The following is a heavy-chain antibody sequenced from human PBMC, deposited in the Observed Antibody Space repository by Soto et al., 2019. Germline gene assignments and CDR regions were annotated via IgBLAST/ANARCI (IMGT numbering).Heavy chain of an antibody. V-gene: IGHV5-10-1*01. CDR1: GYSVSSYW. D-gene: IGHD3-22*01. J-gene: IGHJ5*02. CDR2: IDPSDSYT. CDR3: ARHPYDSSGYYGNWFDP. Sequence: PGESLKISCKGSGYSVSSYWISWVRQMPGKGLEWMGRIDPSDSYTNYSPSFQGHVTISADKSISTAYLQWSSLKASDTAMYYCARHPYDSSGYYGNWFDPWGQGTLVTVSS.